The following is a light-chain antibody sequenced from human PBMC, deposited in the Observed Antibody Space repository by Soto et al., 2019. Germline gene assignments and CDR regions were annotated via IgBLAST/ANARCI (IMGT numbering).Light chain of an antibody. CDR2: AAS. CDR3: QQSYSTPLT. CDR1: QSIIRY. Sequence: DIQMTQSPSSLSASVGDRVTITCRASQSIIRYLNWYQQKPGKAPKVLIYAASYLQSGVPSRFSGSGSGTAFTLTISSLQPEDYAIYYCQQSYSTPLTFGGGTKVEIK. J-gene: IGKJ4*01. V-gene: IGKV1-39*01.